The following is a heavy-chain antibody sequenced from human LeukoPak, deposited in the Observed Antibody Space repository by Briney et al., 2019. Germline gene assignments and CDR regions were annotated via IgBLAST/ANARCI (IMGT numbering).Heavy chain of an antibody. V-gene: IGHV3-23*01. J-gene: IGHJ4*02. D-gene: IGHD3-22*01. Sequence: HPGGSLRLSCAASGFTFSTYAVNWVRQAPGKGLEWVSTISGSGDSTYYADSVKGRFTISRDNSKDTLYLQMSSVRVDDTAVYYYARDRGRYYDSRGFYWGYYFDSWGQGILVTVSS. CDR2: ISGSGDST. CDR1: GFTFSTYA. CDR3: ARDRGRYYDSRGFYWGYYFDS.